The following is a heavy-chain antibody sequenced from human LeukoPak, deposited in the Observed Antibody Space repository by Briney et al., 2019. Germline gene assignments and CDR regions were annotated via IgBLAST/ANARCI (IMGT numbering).Heavy chain of an antibody. J-gene: IGHJ6*02. Sequence: PGGSLRLSCAASGFTFSSYAMSWVRQAPGNGLEWVSAISGSGGSTYYADSVKGRFTISRDNFKNTLYLQMNSLRAEDTAVYYCAKLSAAGYYYYGMDVWGQGTTVTVSS. CDR2: ISGSGGST. CDR1: GFTFSSYA. V-gene: IGHV3-23*01. D-gene: IGHD6-13*01. CDR3: AKLSAAGYYYYGMDV.